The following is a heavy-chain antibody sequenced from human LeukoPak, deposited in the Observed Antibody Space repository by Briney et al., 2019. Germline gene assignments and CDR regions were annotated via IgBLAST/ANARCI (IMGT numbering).Heavy chain of an antibody. CDR2: IYYSGST. Sequence: PSETLSLTCAVYGGSFSGYYWSWIRQPPGKGLEWIGYIYYSGSTNYNPSLKSRVLISIDTSKNQFSLKLSSVTAADTAVYYCARDPPGGSSSSLDYWGQGTLVTVSS. V-gene: IGHV4-59*08. CDR1: GGSFSGYY. J-gene: IGHJ4*02. CDR3: ARDPPGGSSSSLDY. D-gene: IGHD6-6*01.